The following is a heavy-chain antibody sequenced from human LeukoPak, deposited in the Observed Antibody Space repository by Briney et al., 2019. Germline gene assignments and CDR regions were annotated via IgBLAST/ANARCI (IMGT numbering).Heavy chain of an antibody. V-gene: IGHV1-18*01. Sequence: ASVKVSCKASDYTFTTYAISWVRQAPGQGLEWMGWISPFNGNTNYAQKVQGRVTMTTDTSTSTVYMELRSLRSDDTAVYYCARDLDIVVVAAALRHYGLDVWGQGTTVTVSS. CDR2: ISPFNGNT. CDR1: DYTFTTYA. D-gene: IGHD2-15*01. J-gene: IGHJ6*02. CDR3: ARDLDIVVVAAALRHYGLDV.